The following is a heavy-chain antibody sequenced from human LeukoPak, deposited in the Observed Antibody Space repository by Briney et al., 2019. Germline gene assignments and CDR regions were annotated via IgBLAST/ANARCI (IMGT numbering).Heavy chain of an antibody. Sequence: PSETLSLTSTVSGGSISSYYWSWIRQPPGKGLEWIGYIYYSGSTSYNPSLKSRVTISVDTSKNQFSLKLSSVTAADTAVYYCARSDTAMVTLFDYWGQGTLVTVSS. D-gene: IGHD5-18*01. J-gene: IGHJ4*02. CDR2: IYYSGST. V-gene: IGHV4-59*08. CDR3: ARSDTAMVTLFDY. CDR1: GGSISSYY.